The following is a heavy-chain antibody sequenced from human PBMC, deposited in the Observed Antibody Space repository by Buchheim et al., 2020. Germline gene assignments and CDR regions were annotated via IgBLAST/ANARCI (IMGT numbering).Heavy chain of an antibody. Sequence: QVQLVQSGSELKKPGASVKVSCKASGYTFTSYAMNWVRQAPGQGLEWMGWINTNTGNPTYAQGFTGRFVFSLDTSVSTAYLEISSLKAEDTAVYYCARDVHPSYCSSTSCYGAYYYGMDVWGQGTT. V-gene: IGHV7-4-1*02. J-gene: IGHJ6*02. D-gene: IGHD2-2*01. CDR3: ARDVHPSYCSSTSCYGAYYYGMDV. CDR2: INTNTGNP. CDR1: GYTFTSYA.